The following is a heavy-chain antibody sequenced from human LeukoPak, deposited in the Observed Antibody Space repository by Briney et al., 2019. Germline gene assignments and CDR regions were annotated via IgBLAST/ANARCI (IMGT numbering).Heavy chain of an antibody. CDR3: AKVRDGYSCGPNWFDP. CDR2: ISGSGGST. Sequence: GGSLRLSCAASGFTFSSYAMSWVRQAPGKGLEWVSAISGSGGSTYYADSVKGRFTISRDNSKNTLYLQMNSLRAEDTAVYYCAKVRDGYSCGPNWFDPWGQGTLAPSPQ. J-gene: IGHJ5*02. V-gene: IGHV3-23*01. CDR1: GFTFSSYA. D-gene: IGHD5-18*01.